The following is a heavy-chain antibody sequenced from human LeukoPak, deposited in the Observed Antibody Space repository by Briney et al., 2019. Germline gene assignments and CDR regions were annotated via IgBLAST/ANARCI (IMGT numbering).Heavy chain of an antibody. CDR3: AKARGYYDFWSGSFEGRQYYFDY. D-gene: IGHD3-3*01. CDR2: ISGNGGTT. V-gene: IGHV3-23*01. J-gene: IGHJ4*02. Sequence: PGGSLRLSCAASGFTFNNYAMAWVRQAPGKGLEWVSAISGNGGTTYFADSVKGRFTVSRDDSENTLFLQMNSLRAEDTAIYYCAKARGYYDFWSGSFEGRQYYFDYWGQGTLVTVSS. CDR1: GFTFNNYA.